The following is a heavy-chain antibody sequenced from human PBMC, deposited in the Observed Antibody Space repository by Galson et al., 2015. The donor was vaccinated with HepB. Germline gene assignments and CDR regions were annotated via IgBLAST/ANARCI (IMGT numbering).Heavy chain of an antibody. CDR2: ITTDNEE. CDR3: AKEGDYREWSYFDH. D-gene: IGHD4-17*01. CDR1: GFTFSNYD. Sequence: SLRLSCAASGFTFSNYDMGWVRQAPGKGLEWVSGITTDNEEYYGDSVKGRFTISRDNSKNTLYLQMNSLRAEDTALYYCAKEGDYREWSYFDHWGQGTLVTVSS. J-gene: IGHJ4*02. V-gene: IGHV3-23*01.